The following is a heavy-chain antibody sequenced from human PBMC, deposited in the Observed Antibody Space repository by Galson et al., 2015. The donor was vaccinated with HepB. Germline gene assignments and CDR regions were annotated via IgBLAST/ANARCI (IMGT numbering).Heavy chain of an antibody. V-gene: IGHV1-69*04. CDR2: IIPILGIA. Sequence: SVKVSCKASGGTFSSYAISWVRQAPGQGLEWMGRIIPILGIANYAQKFQGGVTITADESTSTAYMELSSLRSDDTAVYYCARVPLEYDFWSGYYTGDYWGQGTLVTVSS. CDR3: ARVPLEYDFWSGYYTGDY. D-gene: IGHD3-3*01. J-gene: IGHJ4*02. CDR1: GGTFSSYA.